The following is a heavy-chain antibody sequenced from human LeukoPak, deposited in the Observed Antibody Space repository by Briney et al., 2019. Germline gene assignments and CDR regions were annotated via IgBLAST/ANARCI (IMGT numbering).Heavy chain of an antibody. CDR1: GYTFTSYG. CDR3: ARGHSRGYNYGDYFDY. V-gene: IGHV1-18*01. Sequence: ASVKVSCKASGYTFTSYGISWVRQAPGQGLEWMGWISAYNGNTNYAQKLQGRVTMTTDTSTSTAYMEMRSDDTAVYYCARGHSRGYNYGDYFDYWGQGTLVTVSS. D-gene: IGHD5-18*01. CDR2: ISAYNGNT. J-gene: IGHJ4*02.